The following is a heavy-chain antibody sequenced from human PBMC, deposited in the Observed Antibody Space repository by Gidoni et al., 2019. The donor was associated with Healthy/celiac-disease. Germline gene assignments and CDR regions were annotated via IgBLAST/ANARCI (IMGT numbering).Heavy chain of an antibody. J-gene: IGHJ4*02. Sequence: EVQLLASRGGLVQPGGSLRLSCAASGFTFRSYAMSWVRQAPGKGLEWVSAISGSGGSTYYADSVKGRFTISRDNSKNTLYLQMNSLRAEDTAVYYCAKDVPWGYSYGLNDYWGQGTLVTVSS. D-gene: IGHD5-18*01. CDR1: GFTFRSYA. CDR3: AKDVPWGYSYGLNDY. V-gene: IGHV3-23*01. CDR2: ISGSGGST.